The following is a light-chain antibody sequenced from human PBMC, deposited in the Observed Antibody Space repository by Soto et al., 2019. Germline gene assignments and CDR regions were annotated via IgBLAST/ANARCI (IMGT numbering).Light chain of an antibody. J-gene: IGKJ4*01. CDR3: KRYNNWPLT. CDR1: QSLSGN. CDR2: DTS. V-gene: IGKV3-15*01. Sequence: EIVMTQSPATLAGSPGETVTLSCRASQSLSGNLAWYQHEPGQTPRLLIYDTSARATGVQARFSGSRSGPEFTLTIKSLQSEDFAIYYCKRYNNWPLTFGGGTKVDIK.